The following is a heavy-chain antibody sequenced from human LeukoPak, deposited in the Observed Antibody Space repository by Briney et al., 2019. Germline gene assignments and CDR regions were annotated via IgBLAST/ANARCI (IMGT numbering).Heavy chain of an antibody. Sequence: GGSLRLSCAASGVTFSNYWMNWVRQAPGKGLEWVANIKQDGSDKYYVDSVKGRFTISRDNAKNSLYLQMNNLKVDDTAVYYCARDGNLYWRDPFDIWGQGTKVTVSS. CDR3: ARDGNLYWRDPFDI. V-gene: IGHV3-7*01. J-gene: IGHJ3*02. CDR1: GVTFSNYW. CDR2: IKQDGSDK. D-gene: IGHD3-3*01.